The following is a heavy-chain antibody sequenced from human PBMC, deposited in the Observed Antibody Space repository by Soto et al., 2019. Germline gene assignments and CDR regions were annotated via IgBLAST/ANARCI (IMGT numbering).Heavy chain of an antibody. D-gene: IGHD1-1*01. V-gene: IGHV4-39*01. CDR1: GGSISSSSYY. CDR2: IYYSGST. J-gene: IGHJ3*02. Sequence: PSETLSLTCTVSGGSISSSSYYWGWIRQPPGKGLEWIGSIYYSGSTYYNPSLKSRVTISVDTSKNQFSLKLSSVTAADTAVYYCARHPGIRGAFDIWGQGTMVTVSS. CDR3: ARHPGIRGAFDI.